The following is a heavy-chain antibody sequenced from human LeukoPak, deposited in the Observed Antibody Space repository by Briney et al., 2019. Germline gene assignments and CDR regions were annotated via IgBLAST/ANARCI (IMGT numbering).Heavy chain of an antibody. CDR1: GGSISSHY. J-gene: IGHJ5*02. Sequence: SETLSLTCTVSGGSISSHYWSWIRQPPGKGLEWIGYIYYSGSTNYNPSLRSRVTISVDTSKNQFSLKLSSVTAADTAVYYCASLNWANWFDPWGQGTLVTVSS. D-gene: IGHD7-27*01. CDR3: ASLNWANWFDP. V-gene: IGHV4-59*11. CDR2: IYYSGST.